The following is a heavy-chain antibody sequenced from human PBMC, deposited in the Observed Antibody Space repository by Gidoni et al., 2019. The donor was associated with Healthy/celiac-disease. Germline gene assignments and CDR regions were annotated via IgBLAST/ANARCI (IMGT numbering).Heavy chain of an antibody. V-gene: IGHV4-34*01. Sequence: QVQLQQWGAGLLKPSETLSLTCAVYGGSFSGYYWSWIRQPPGKGLEWIGEINHSGSTNYNPSLKSRVTISVDTSKNQFSLKLSSVTAADTALYYCARGPPGYCTNGVCYRGPFDYWGQGTLVTVSS. CDR1: GGSFSGYY. CDR2: INHSGST. J-gene: IGHJ4*02. CDR3: ARGPPGYCTNGVCYRGPFDY. D-gene: IGHD2-8*01.